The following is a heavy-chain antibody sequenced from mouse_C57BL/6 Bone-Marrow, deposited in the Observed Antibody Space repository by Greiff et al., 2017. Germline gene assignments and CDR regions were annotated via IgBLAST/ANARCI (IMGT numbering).Heavy chain of an antibody. CDR2: ISSGGSYT. J-gene: IGHJ3*01. V-gene: IGHV5-6*01. CDR1: GFTFSSYG. CDR3: ASSFPFAY. Sequence: EVKLVESGGDLVKPGGSLKLSCAASGFTFSSYGMSWVRQTPDKRLEWVATISSGGSYTYYPDSVKGRFTISRDNAKNTLYLQMSSLKSEDTAMYYCASSFPFAYWGQGTLVTVSA.